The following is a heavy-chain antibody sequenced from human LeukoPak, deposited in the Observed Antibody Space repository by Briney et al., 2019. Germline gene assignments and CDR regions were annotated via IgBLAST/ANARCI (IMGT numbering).Heavy chain of an antibody. V-gene: IGHV4-59*01. Sequence: PSETLSLTCTVSGGSISSYYWSWIRQPPGKGLEWMGYIYYRGSTNYNPSLKSRVPISVDTSKNQFSLKLSSVTAADTAVYYCARVGSGIAAAGIFQHWGRGTLVTVS. CDR3: ARVGSGIAAAGIFQH. CDR1: GGSISSYY. J-gene: IGHJ1*01. D-gene: IGHD6-13*01. CDR2: IYYRGST.